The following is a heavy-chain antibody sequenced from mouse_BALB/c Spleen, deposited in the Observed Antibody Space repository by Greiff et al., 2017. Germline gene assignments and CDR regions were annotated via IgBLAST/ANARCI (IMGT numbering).Heavy chain of an antibody. CDR2: INPSNGRT. CDR3: AGFGNLDYARAN. Sequence: QVQLQQPGAELVKPGASVKLSCKASGYTFTSYWMHWVKQRPGQGLEWIGEINPSNGRTNYNEKFKSKATLTVDKSSSTPYMQLSSLTSEDSAVYYCAGFGNLDYARANGGQETSVTVSS. CDR1: GYTFTSYW. V-gene: IGHV1S81*02. J-gene: IGHJ4*01.